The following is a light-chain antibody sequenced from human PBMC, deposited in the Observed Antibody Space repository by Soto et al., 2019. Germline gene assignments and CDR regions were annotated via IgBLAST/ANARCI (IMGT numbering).Light chain of an antibody. CDR1: SSDVGSYNL. Sequence: QSALTQPASVSGSPGPSITITCTGTSSDVGSYNLVSWYHQHPGKAPKLMIYEGSKRPSGVSNRFSCSKSGNTASLTISGLQAEDEADYYCCSYAGSQVFGGGTQLTVL. CDR2: EGS. CDR3: CSYAGSQV. J-gene: IGLJ2*01. V-gene: IGLV2-23*01.